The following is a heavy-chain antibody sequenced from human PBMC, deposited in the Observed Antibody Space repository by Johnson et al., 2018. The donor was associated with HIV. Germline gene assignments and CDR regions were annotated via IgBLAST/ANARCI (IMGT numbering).Heavy chain of an antibody. V-gene: IGHV3-30*02. CDR2: IRYDGCNK. J-gene: IGHJ3*02. Sequence: VQLVESGGGVVQPGGSLRLSCAASGFTFSSYGMHWVRQAPGKGLEWVAFIRYDGCNKYYADSVQGRFTISRDKSENTLYMRMNSLRDEDTAVYYCAKDVGNYWPDSFDIWGQGTMVTVSS. CDR1: GFTFSSYG. D-gene: IGHD3-22*01. CDR3: AKDVGNYWPDSFDI.